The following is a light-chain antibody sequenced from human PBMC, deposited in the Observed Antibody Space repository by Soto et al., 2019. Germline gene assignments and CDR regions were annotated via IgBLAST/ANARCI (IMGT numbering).Light chain of an antibody. J-gene: IGLJ1*01. Sequence: QSVLTQPPSVSGCPGQSVTISCTGTSSDVGSSNGVSWYQQPPGTAPKLMIYDVINRPSGVPDRFSGSKSGNTASLTISGLQAEDEADYYCSSYTTSSTYVFGTGTKVTVL. V-gene: IGLV2-18*02. CDR3: SSYTTSSTYV. CDR1: SSDVGSSNG. CDR2: DVI.